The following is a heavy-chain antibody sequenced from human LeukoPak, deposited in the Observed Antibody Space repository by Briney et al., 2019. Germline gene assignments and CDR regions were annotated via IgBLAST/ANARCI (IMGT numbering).Heavy chain of an antibody. V-gene: IGHV4-59*08. D-gene: IGHD3-22*01. CDR1: GGSISGYY. CDR2: MYYSGST. J-gene: IGHJ3*02. Sequence: SETLSLTCTVSGGSISGYYWSWIRQSPGKGLVWIGYMYYSGSTNYNPSLKSRVPMSVDMSKNQFFLKLSSVTAADTAMYYCARHFAYYYDSSGYPRDAFDIWGQGTMVTVSS. CDR3: ARHFAYYYDSSGYPRDAFDI.